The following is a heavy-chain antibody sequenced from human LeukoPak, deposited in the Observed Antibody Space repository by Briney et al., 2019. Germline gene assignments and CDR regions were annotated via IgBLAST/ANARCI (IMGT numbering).Heavy chain of an antibody. Sequence: GASVKVSCKASGGTFSSYAISWVRQAPGQGLEWMGGIIPIFGTANYAQKFQGRVTITTDESTSTAYMELSSLRSEGTAVYYCARGLEWQTTVSHFEYWGQGTLVTVSS. D-gene: IGHD3-3*01. CDR2: IIPIFGTA. CDR1: GGTFSSYA. V-gene: IGHV1-69*05. J-gene: IGHJ4*02. CDR3: ARGLEWQTTVSHFEY.